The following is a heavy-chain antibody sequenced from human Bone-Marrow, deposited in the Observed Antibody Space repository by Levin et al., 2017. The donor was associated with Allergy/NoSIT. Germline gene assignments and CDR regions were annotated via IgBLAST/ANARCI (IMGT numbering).Heavy chain of an antibody. Sequence: SVKVSCKASGDTFNNYAINWVRQDPGQGLEWMGGIVPILGTPSYAQKFQGRLTITADTSTCTAYMELSSLRSEDTALYYCARDSVVPSATLGFDPWGQGSLVTVSS. D-gene: IGHD2-2*01. CDR3: ARDSVVPSATLGFDP. CDR1: GDTFNNYA. CDR2: IVPILGTP. J-gene: IGHJ5*02. V-gene: IGHV1-69*06.